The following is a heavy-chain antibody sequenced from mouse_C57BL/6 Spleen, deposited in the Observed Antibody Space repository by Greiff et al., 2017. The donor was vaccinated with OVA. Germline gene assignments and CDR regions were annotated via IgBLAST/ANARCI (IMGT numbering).Heavy chain of an antibody. CDR2: INPSNGGT. Sequence: LQQPGTELVKPGASVKLSCKASGYTFTSYWMHWVKQRPGQGLEWIGNINPSNGGTNYNEKFKSKATLTVDKSSSTAYMQLSSLTSEDSAVYYCASKPYDYDWYFDVWGTGTTVTVSS. V-gene: IGHV1-53*01. CDR3: ASKPYDYDWYFDV. CDR1: GYTFTSYW. D-gene: IGHD2-4*01. J-gene: IGHJ1*03.